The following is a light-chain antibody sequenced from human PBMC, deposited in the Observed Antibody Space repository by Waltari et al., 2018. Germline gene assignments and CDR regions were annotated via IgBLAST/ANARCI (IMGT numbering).Light chain of an antibody. Sequence: TQSPSSLSASVGDRVTITCQASQDINNYLNWYQQKPGKAPKLLIYDASNLETGVTSRFSGSGSGTYFTFTISSLQPEDIATFYCQQYEDLPFTFGGGTKVDIK. V-gene: IGKV1-33*01. CDR2: DAS. CDR1: QDINNY. J-gene: IGKJ4*01. CDR3: QQYEDLPFT.